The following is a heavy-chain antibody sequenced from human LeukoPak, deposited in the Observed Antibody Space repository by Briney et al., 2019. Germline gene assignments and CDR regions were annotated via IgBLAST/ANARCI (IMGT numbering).Heavy chain of an antibody. CDR1: GFTFSSYA. J-gene: IGHJ6*02. CDR2: ISDDGSNK. D-gene: IGHD5-12*01. Sequence: PGGSLRLSCAASGFTFSSYAMHWVRQAPGKGLEWVAVISDDGSNKYYADSVKGRSTISRDNSKNTLYLQMNSLRAEDTAVYYCARDMVATIHGSRDYYGMDVWGQGTTVTVSS. CDR3: ARDMVATIHGSRDYYGMDV. V-gene: IGHV3-30*04.